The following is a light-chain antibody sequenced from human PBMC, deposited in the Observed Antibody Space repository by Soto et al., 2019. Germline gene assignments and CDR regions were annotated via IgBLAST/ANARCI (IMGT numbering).Light chain of an antibody. CDR2: DAS. CDR1: QSVNSNY. J-gene: IGKJ1*01. CDR3: QQYGSSPWT. Sequence: EIVLTQSPGTLSLSPGERATLSCRASQSVNSNYLAWYQQKPGQAPRLLIYDASSRATGIPDRFSGSGSGTDFTLTVSRLEPEDFTGYYCQQYGSSPWTFGQGTKVEIK. V-gene: IGKV3-20*01.